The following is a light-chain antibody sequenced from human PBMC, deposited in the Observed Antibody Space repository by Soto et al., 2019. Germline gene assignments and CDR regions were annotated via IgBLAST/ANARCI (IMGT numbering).Light chain of an antibody. Sequence: EIVLTRSPSTLVLSPGERATPPFRASRSVYTDLACYQQKHAQAPRLVXFATSARATGVPDRFRGSRSGTDFTLTISSLQPEDSATYYCHQYYNRPPWTFGQGTKVDIK. V-gene: IGKV3-15*01. CDR2: ATS. CDR1: RSVYTD. CDR3: HQYYNRPPWT. J-gene: IGKJ1*01.